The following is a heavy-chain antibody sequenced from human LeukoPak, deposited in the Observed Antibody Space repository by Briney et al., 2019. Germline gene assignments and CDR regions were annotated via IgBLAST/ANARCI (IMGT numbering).Heavy chain of an antibody. J-gene: IGHJ4*02. CDR3: AREGGYCSGGSCYPYYFDY. Sequence: ASVKVSCKASGYTFTGYYMHWVRQAPGQGLEWMGWISAYNGNTNYAQKLQGRVTMTTDTSTSTAYMELSSLRSEDTAVYYCAREGGYCSGGSCYPYYFDYWGQGTLVTVSS. CDR1: GYTFTGYY. CDR2: ISAYNGNT. D-gene: IGHD2-15*01. V-gene: IGHV1-18*04.